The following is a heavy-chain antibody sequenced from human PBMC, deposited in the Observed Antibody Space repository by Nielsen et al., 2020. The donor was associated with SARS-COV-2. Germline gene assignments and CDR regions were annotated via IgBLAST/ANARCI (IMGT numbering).Heavy chain of an antibody. Sequence: GGSLRLSCAASGFTFSSYSMNWVRQAPGKGLEWVALIRYDGSNKYYADSVKGRFTISRDNSKNTLYLQMNSLRAEDTAVYYCARVGDSSGYAEFDYWGQGTLVTVSS. CDR2: IRYDGSNK. CDR3: ARVGDSSGYAEFDY. D-gene: IGHD3-22*01. V-gene: IGHV3-33*08. J-gene: IGHJ4*02. CDR1: GFTFSSYS.